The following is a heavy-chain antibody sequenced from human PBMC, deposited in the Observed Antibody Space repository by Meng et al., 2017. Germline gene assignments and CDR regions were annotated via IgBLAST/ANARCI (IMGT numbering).Heavy chain of an antibody. CDR3: AKDLGTYYYDSSGYYLMGYFDY. CDR2: ISGSGGST. V-gene: IGHV3-23*01. Sequence: GESLKISCAASGFTVSSNYMSWVRQAPGKGLEWVSAISGSGGSTYYADSVKGRFTISRDNSKNTLYLQMNSLRAEDTAVYYCAKDLGTYYYDSSGYYLMGYFDYWGQGTLVTVSS. J-gene: IGHJ4*02. D-gene: IGHD3-22*01. CDR1: GFTVSSNY.